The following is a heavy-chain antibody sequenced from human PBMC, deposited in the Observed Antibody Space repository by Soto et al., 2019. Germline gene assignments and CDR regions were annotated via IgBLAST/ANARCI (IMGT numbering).Heavy chain of an antibody. V-gene: IGHV1-69*06. J-gene: IGHJ4*02. CDR1: GGTFSSYA. CDR2: IIPIFGTA. Sequence: SVKVSCKASGGTFSSYAISWVRQAPGQGLEWMGGIIPIFGTANYAQKFQGRVTITADKSTSTAYMELSSLRSEDTAVYYCARVGDYGDYESQFDYWGQGTLVTVSS. CDR3: ARVGDYGDYESQFDY. D-gene: IGHD4-17*01.